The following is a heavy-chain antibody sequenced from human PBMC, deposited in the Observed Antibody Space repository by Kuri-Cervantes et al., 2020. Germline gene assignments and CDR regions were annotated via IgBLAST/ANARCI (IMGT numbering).Heavy chain of an antibody. V-gene: IGHV1-24*01. CDR1: GYTLTELS. Sequence: ASVKVSCKVSGYTLTELSMHWVRQAPGKGLEWMGGFDPEDGETIYAQKFQGRVTMTEDTSTDTAYMELSSLRSEDTAVYFCARTIRSGYYYAFDYWGQGTLVTVSS. CDR2: FDPEDGET. CDR3: ARTIRSGYYYAFDY. D-gene: IGHD3-22*01. J-gene: IGHJ4*02.